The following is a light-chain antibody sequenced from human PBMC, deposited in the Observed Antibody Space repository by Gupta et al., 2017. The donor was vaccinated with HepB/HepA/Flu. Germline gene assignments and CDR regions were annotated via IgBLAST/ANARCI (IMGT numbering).Light chain of an antibody. V-gene: IGKV3-20*01. Sequence: EVVLTKSPGTLSLSPGEGATLSCRAIQSFSSNYLAWYQQKPGQAPRLIVYGGSLMDTGFPYRFAGSGSGTHFTLTISRLEPEDFGVYYCQHYGDSPWPFGQGTKVEI. CDR3: QHYGDSPWP. CDR2: GGS. CDR1: QSFSSNY. J-gene: IGKJ1*01.